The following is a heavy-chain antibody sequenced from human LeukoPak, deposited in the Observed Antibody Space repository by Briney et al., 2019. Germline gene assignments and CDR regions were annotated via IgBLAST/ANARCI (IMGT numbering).Heavy chain of an antibody. Sequence: SETLSLTCTVSGGSINSHYWSWIRQPPGKGLECIGDIYYSGSTKYNSSLKSRVTISVDTSKNHLSLKLSSVLAADTAIYYCVRRDNTGWNYFDYWGQGILVTVSS. CDR1: GGSINSHY. V-gene: IGHV4-59*08. J-gene: IGHJ4*02. CDR3: VRRDNTGWNYFDY. CDR2: IYYSGST. D-gene: IGHD6-19*01.